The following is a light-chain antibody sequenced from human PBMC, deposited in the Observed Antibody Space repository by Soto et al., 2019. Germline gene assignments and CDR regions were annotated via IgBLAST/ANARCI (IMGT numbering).Light chain of an antibody. Sequence: EIVMTQSPESLAVSLGERATINCNYSQSVLYSSNNKNYLAWYPQKPGQPPKLIIYWASTRESGVPDRFSGSWSGTDCTLTISSLQAEDVSVYYCQQYYSTLVTLDQGTRLEIK. CDR1: QSVLYSSNNKNY. CDR3: QQYYSTLVT. J-gene: IGKJ5*01. V-gene: IGKV4-1*01. CDR2: WAS.